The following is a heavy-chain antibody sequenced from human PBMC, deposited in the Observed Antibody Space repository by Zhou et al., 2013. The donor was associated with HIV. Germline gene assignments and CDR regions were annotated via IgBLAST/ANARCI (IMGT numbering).Heavy chain of an antibody. J-gene: IGHJ4*02. CDR1: NYTFNNHG. CDR3: ARVGVEFSYGLVGYGYFDS. V-gene: IGHV1-18*01. D-gene: IGHD3-10*01. Sequence: QVQLVQSGAEVKKPGASVKVSCKASNYTFNNHGIIWVRQAPGQGLEWVGWTSSSNGKSNVAKKFQDRVTLTTDTATGTASLEVRTLTSDDTAIYYCARVGVEFSYGLVGYGYFDSWGQGTQVTVSS. CDR2: TSSSNGKS.